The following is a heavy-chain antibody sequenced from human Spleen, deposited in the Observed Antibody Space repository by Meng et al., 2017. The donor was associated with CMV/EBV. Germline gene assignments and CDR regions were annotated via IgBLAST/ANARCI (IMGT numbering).Heavy chain of an antibody. J-gene: IGHJ3*02. CDR1: GYTFTGYY. D-gene: IGHD3-22*01. CDR3: ASPYYDSSGEHYADALDI. Sequence: ASVKVSCKASGYTFTGYYMHWVRQAPGQGLEWMGWINPNSGGTNYAQKFQGRVTMTRDTSISTAYMELSRLRSDDTAVYYCASPYYDSSGEHYADALDIWGQGTMVTVSS. V-gene: IGHV1-2*02. CDR2: INPNSGGT.